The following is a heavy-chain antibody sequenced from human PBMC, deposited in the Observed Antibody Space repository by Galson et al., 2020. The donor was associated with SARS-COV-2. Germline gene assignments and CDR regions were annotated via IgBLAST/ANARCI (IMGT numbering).Heavy chain of an antibody. CDR1: GGSTNSYY. V-gene: IGHV4-59*01. CDR3: AREGTVAGSGGGYLDY. Sequence: SETLSLTCGVSGGSTNSYYWNWIRQPPGKGLEWIGYVYYSGSTNYNTSLRNRVTISVDTSKNQFSLKLSSVTAADTAVYYCAREGTVAGSGGGYLDYWGQGILVTVSS. D-gene: IGHD2-15*01. CDR2: VYYSGST. J-gene: IGHJ4*02.